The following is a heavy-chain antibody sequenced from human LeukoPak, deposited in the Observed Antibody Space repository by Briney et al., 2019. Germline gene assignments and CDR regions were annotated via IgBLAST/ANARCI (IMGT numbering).Heavy chain of an antibody. D-gene: IGHD2-2*01. V-gene: IGHV4-38-2*01. Sequence: SETLSLTCAVSGYSISSGYYWGRIRLPPGKGLEGIGSIYHSGSTYYNPSLKRRVSISVDTSKNQFSLKLSSVPAADTAVYYCARRIGYCSSSSCYSAFDIWGQGTMVTVSS. CDR1: GYSISSGYY. CDR2: IYHSGST. CDR3: ARRIGYCSSSSCYSAFDI. J-gene: IGHJ3*02.